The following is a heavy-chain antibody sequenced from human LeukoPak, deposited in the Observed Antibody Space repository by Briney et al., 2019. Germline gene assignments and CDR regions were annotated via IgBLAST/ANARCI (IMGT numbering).Heavy chain of an antibody. D-gene: IGHD5-24*01. CDR3: ARAEVEMATTLDY. J-gene: IGHJ4*02. Sequence: GGSLRLSCAASGFTFSSYEMNWVRQAPGKGLEWVSYISSSGSTIYYADSVKGRFTISRDNAKNSLYLQMNSLRAEDTAVYYCARAEVEMATTLDYWGQGTLVTVSS. V-gene: IGHV3-48*03. CDR2: ISSSGSTI. CDR1: GFTFSSYE.